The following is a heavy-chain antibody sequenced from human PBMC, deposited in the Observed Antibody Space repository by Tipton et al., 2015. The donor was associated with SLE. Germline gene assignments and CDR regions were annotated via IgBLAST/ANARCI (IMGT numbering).Heavy chain of an antibody. CDR3: ARLGVAFFDY. CDR1: GGSISSHY. Sequence: TLSLTCTVSGGSISSHYWGWIRQPPGKGLEWIGYIYYSGSTNYNPSLKSRVTISVDTSKNQFSLKLSSVTAADTAVYYCARLGVAFFDYWGQGTLVTVSS. V-gene: IGHV4-59*08. J-gene: IGHJ4*02. D-gene: IGHD3-3*01. CDR2: IYYSGST.